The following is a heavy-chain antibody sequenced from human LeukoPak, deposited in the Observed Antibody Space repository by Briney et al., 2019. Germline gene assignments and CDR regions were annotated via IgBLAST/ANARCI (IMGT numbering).Heavy chain of an antibody. CDR1: GSSFTNYW. J-gene: IGHJ4*02. D-gene: IGHD6-13*01. CDR2: ISPDGSDT. CDR3: ARLTSSWSFDY. Sequence: PGASLQISCKGSGSSFTNYWIGWVRQLPGKGLEWMGIISPDGSDTRYSPSFQGQVTISADKSITTAYLQWSSLKASDTAMYYCARLTSSWSFDYWGQGTLVTVSS. V-gene: IGHV5-51*01.